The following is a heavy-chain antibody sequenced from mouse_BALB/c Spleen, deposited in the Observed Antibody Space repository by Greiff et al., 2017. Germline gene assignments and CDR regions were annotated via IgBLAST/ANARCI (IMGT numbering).Heavy chain of an antibody. Sequence: VQLQQSGAELARPGASVKLSCKASGYTFTSYWMQWVKQRPGQGLEWIGAIYPGDGDTRYTQKFKGKATLTADTTSSTAYMQLSSLASEDSAVYYCARERAATGGYAMDYWGQGTSVTVSS. V-gene: IGHV1-87*01. D-gene: IGHD1-2*01. CDR2: IYPGDGDT. CDR3: ARERAATGGYAMDY. J-gene: IGHJ4*01. CDR1: GYTFTSYW.